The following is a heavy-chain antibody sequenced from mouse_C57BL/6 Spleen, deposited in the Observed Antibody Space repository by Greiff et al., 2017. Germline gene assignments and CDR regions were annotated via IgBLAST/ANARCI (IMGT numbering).Heavy chain of an antibody. V-gene: IGHV6-6*01. CDR1: GFTFSDAW. CDR2: IRNKANNHAT. Sequence: EVKVEESGGGLVQPGGSMKLSCAASGFTFSDAWMDWVRQSPEKGLEWVAEIRNKANNHATYYAESVKGRFTISRDDSKSSVYLQMNSLRAEDTGIYYCTRQEYYYGNYFDYWGQGTTLTVSS. J-gene: IGHJ2*01. D-gene: IGHD2-1*01. CDR3: TRQEYYYGNYFDY.